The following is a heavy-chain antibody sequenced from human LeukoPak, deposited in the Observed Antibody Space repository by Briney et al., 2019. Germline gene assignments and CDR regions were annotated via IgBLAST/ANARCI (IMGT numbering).Heavy chain of an antibody. CDR3: ARGGRYSSGWPYFDF. D-gene: IGHD6-19*01. J-gene: IGHJ4*02. Sequence: SETLSLTCTVTGGSITTDDCSWIRKPTGKGLEWIAYIYYTGSTNYNPSLKSRVTISADTSRNQFSLKLTSVTAADTAVYYCARGGRYSSGWPYFDFWGQGTLVTVSS. V-gene: IGHV4-59*01. CDR1: GGSITTDD. CDR2: IYYTGST.